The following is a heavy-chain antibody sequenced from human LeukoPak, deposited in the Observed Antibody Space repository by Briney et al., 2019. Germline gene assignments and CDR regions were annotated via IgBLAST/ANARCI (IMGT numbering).Heavy chain of an antibody. D-gene: IGHD2-15*01. Sequence: SKTLSLTCTVSGGSISSYYWSWIRQPPGKGLEWIGYIYYSGSTNYNPSLKSRVTISVDTSKNQFSLKLSSVTAADTAVYYCARASCSGGSCYGSNWGSTDYWGQGTLVTVSS. CDR1: GGSISSYY. J-gene: IGHJ4*02. V-gene: IGHV4-59*12. CDR2: IYYSGST. CDR3: ARASCSGGSCYGSNWGSTDY.